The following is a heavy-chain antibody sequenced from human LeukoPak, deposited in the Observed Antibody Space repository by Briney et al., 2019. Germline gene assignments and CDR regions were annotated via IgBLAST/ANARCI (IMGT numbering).Heavy chain of an antibody. CDR2: IETKIDGEIT. CDR3: TTVERWLLRSSPY. CDR1: GFTFSNAW. D-gene: IGHD5-24*01. J-gene: IGHJ4*02. V-gene: IGHV3-15*04. Sequence: PGGSLRLSCAASGFTFSNAWMTWVRQAPGKGLEWVGRIETKIDGEITDYAAPVKGRFTISRDDSKNTLYLQMNSLKTDDTAVYYCTTVERWLLRSSPYWGQGTLVTVSS.